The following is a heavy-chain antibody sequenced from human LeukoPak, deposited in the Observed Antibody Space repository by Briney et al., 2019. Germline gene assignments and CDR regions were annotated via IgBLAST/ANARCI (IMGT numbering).Heavy chain of an antibody. CDR1: GFSLSTSGMC. CDR3: ARINVEAAAGTPPVEDY. D-gene: IGHD6-13*01. CDR2: IDWDDDK. V-gene: IGHV2-70*11. J-gene: IGHJ4*02. Sequence: SGPALVKPTQTLTLTCTFSGFSLSTSGMCVSWIRQPPGKALEWLARIDWDDDKYYSTSLKTRLTISKDTSKNQVVLTMTNMDPVDTATYYCARINVEAAAGTPPVEDYWGQGTLVTVSS.